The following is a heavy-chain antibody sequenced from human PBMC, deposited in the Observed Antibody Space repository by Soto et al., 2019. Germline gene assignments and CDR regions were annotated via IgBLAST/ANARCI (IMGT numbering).Heavy chain of an antibody. CDR3: ARGSSSWLPYYYYYYGMDV. CDR1: GFTFSSYS. Sequence: SGGSLRLSCAASGFTFSSYSMNWVRQAPGKGLEWVSSISSSSSYIYYADSVKGRFTISRDNAKNSLYLQMNSLRAEDTAVYYCARGSSSWLPYYYYYYGMDVWGQGTTVTVSS. CDR2: ISSSSSYI. V-gene: IGHV3-21*01. J-gene: IGHJ6*02. D-gene: IGHD6-13*01.